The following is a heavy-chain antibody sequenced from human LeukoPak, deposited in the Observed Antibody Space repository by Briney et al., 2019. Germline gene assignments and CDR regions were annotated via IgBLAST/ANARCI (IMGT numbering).Heavy chain of an antibody. D-gene: IGHD3-10*01. CDR1: GGSINNGGYY. CDR3: ASLRSSGSGSFPTD. Sequence: PSETLSLTCTVSGGSINNGGYYWGWIRQPPGEGPEWIGSLYYNGATYYNPTLRSRVTMSVDTSKNQFSLKLTSVTAADTAVYYCASLRSSGSGSFPTDWGQGILVTVSS. CDR2: LYYNGAT. V-gene: IGHV4-39*01. J-gene: IGHJ4*02.